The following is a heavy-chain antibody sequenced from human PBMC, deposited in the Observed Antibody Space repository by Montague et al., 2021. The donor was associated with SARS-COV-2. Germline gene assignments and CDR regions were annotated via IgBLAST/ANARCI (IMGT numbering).Heavy chain of an antibody. Sequence: SETLSLTCAVYGDSFSDHYWTWIRQPPGKGLESIGEINHSGSTNYNPSLKSRVNISEDTSKNQFSLKLSSVTAADTAVYFCARGRQHFNMVIVVMTGGEYYLDSWGQGTLVTVSS. D-gene: IGHD3-22*01. CDR2: INHSGST. J-gene: IGHJ4*02. CDR3: ARGRQHFNMVIVVMTGGEYYLDS. V-gene: IGHV4-34*01. CDR1: GDSFSDHY.